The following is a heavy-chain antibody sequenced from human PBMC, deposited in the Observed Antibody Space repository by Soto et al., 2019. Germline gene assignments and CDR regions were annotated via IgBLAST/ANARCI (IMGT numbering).Heavy chain of an antibody. CDR3: AKKEAFTGYFDY. D-gene: IGHD2-8*02. J-gene: IGHJ4*02. Sequence: GGSLRLSCAASGFTFSSYGMHWVRQAPGEGLEWVAVISYDGSKKDYADSVKGRFTISRDNSKNTLYLQMNSLRTEDTAVYYSAKKEAFTGYFDYWGQGALVTVSS. V-gene: IGHV3-30*18. CDR2: ISYDGSKK. CDR1: GFTFSSYG.